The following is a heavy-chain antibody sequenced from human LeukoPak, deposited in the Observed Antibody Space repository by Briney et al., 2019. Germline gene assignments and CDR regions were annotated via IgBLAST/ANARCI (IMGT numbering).Heavy chain of an antibody. V-gene: IGHV3-33*01. CDR3: VRGSGGNGYGYWGDN. CDR2: IWYHGNEI. J-gene: IGHJ4*02. CDR1: GFTFSSFG. Sequence: PAGGSLRLSCAASGFTFSSFGMHWVRKAPGKGLEWVAVIWYHGNEIHYADSVEGRFTISRDNFRNTLYLQMNSLRAEDSAVYYCVRGSGGNGYGYWGDNWGQGILVTVSS. D-gene: IGHD5-12*01.